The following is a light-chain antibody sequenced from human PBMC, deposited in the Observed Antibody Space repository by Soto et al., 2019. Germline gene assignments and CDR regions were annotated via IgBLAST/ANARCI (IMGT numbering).Light chain of an antibody. CDR3: QQYNSYSWT. CDR2: GAS. CDR1: QSVTNN. Sequence: EIVMTQSPDTLSVSPGERATLSCRASQSVTNNLAWYQQKPGQAPRLLIYGASTRTIAIPARFSGSGSGTDFTLTISSLQPDDFATYYCQQYNSYSWTFGQGTKV. V-gene: IGKV3-15*01. J-gene: IGKJ1*01.